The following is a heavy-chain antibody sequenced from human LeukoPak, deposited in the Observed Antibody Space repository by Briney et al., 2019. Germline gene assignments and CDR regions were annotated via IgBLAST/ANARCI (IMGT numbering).Heavy chain of an antibody. Sequence: ASVKVSRKVSVYTLTDLSMHWVRQPPGKGHEWMEGYDPEDSETVYAQKFQGRVTMTEDTSTDTAYMEPGSLRSEDMSVYDCETLTGTSLDWGQGTLVTVSS. CDR1: VYTLTDLS. D-gene: IGHD1-7*01. J-gene: IGHJ4*02. V-gene: IGHV1-24*01. CDR3: ETLTGTSLD. CDR2: YDPEDSET.